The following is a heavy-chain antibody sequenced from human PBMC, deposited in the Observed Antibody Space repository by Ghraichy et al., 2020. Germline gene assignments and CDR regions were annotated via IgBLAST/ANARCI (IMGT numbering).Heavy chain of an antibody. CDR1: GGSFSGYY. Sequence: SETLSLTCAVYGGSFSGYYWSWIRQPPGKGLEWIGEINHSGSTNYNPSLKSRVTISVDTSKNQFSLKLSSVTAADTAVYYCARGYKSDYYDSSGSHDAFDIWGQGTMVTVSS. CDR3: ARGYKSDYYDSSGSHDAFDI. D-gene: IGHD3-22*01. CDR2: INHSGST. J-gene: IGHJ3*02. V-gene: IGHV4-34*01.